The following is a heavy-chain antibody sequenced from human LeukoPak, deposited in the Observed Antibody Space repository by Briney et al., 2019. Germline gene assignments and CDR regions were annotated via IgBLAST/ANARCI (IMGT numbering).Heavy chain of an antibody. D-gene: IGHD2-2*01. CDR3: ARGLPYCSSTSCHGIDP. CDR2: IYYSGST. CDR1: GGSISSSSYY. V-gene: IGHV4-39*07. Sequence: PSETLSLTCTVSGGSISSSSYYWGWIRQPPGKGLEWIGSIYYSGSTYYNPSLKSRVTISVDTSKNQFSLKLSSVTAADTAVYYCARGLPYCSSTSCHGIDPWGQGTLVTVSS. J-gene: IGHJ5*02.